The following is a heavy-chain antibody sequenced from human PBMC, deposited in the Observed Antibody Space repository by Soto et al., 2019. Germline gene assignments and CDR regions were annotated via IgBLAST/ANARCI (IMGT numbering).Heavy chain of an antibody. V-gene: IGHV4-59*01. CDR1: GGSISSYY. D-gene: IGHD3-22*01. Sequence: QVQLQESGPGLVKPSETLSLTCTVSGGSISSYYWSWIRQPPGKGLEWIGYIYYSGSTNYNPSLKSRVTISVDTSKNQFSLKLSSVTAADTAVYYCARVYYDSSGHQFDYWGQGTLVTVSS. J-gene: IGHJ4*02. CDR3: ARVYYDSSGHQFDY. CDR2: IYYSGST.